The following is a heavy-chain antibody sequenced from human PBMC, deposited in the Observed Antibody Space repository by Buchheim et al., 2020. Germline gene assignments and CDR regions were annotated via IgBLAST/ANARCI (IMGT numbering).Heavy chain of an antibody. CDR1: GGSFSSYA. D-gene: IGHD4-17*01. CDR2: IIPIFGTT. Sequence: QVQLVQSGAEVKKTGSSVKVSCKASGGSFSSYAINWVRQAPGQGLEWMGGIIPIFGTTNYAQKFQGRVTITADKSTSTAYMGLRSLRSEDTAVYYCATYRDMTTVTTLIEWGQGTL. J-gene: IGHJ4*02. CDR3: ATYRDMTTVTTLIE. V-gene: IGHV1-69*06.